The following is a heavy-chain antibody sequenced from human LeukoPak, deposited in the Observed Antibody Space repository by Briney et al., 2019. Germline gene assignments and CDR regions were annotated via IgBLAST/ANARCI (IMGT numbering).Heavy chain of an antibody. Sequence: RGTLRLSCAASGFTFSSYGMSWVRQAPGKGLEWVSVIYSGGSTYYADSVKGRFTISRDNSKNTLYLQMNSLRAEDTAVYYCASAPARAKYYFDYWGQGTLVTVSS. V-gene: IGHV3-53*01. D-gene: IGHD6-25*01. CDR1: GFTFSSYG. J-gene: IGHJ4*02. CDR3: ASAPARAKYYFDY. CDR2: IYSGGST.